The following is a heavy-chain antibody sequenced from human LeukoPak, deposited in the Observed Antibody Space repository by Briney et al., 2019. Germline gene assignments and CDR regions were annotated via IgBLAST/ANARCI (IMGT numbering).Heavy chain of an antibody. J-gene: IGHJ3*02. D-gene: IGHD3-10*01. V-gene: IGHV3-48*04. CDR3: ARGERFTTMVRVPPRAFDI. CDR2: ISSSSSTI. Sequence: TGGSLRLSCAASGFTFSSYSMNWVRQAPGKGLEWVSYISSSSSTIYYADSVKGRFTISRDNAKNSLYLQMNSLRAEDTAVYYCARGERFTTMVRVPPRAFDIWGQGTMVTVSS. CDR1: GFTFSSYS.